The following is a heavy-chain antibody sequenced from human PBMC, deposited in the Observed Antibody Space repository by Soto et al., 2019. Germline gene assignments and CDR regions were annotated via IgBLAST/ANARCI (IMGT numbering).Heavy chain of an antibody. CDR1: GFTFDDYA. CDR3: AKGDIAAAGTVDY. CDR2: ISWNSGSI. V-gene: IGHV3-9*01. Sequence: EVQLVESGGGLVQPGRSLRLSCAASGFTFDDYAMHWVRQAPGKGLEWVSGISWNSGSIGYVDSVKGRFTISRDNAKNSLYLQMNSLRAEDTALYYCAKGDIAAAGTVDYWGQGTLVTVSS. D-gene: IGHD6-13*01. J-gene: IGHJ4*02.